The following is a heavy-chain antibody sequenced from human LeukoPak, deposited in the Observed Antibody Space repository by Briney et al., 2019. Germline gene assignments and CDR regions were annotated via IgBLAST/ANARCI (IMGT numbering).Heavy chain of an antibody. CDR3: ARVFGMYYYDSSGCPFDI. CDR2: IYYSGST. Sequence: SETLSLTCIVSGGPISSYYWSWIRQPPGKGLEWIGYIYYSGSTNYNPSLKSRVTISVDTSKNQFSLKLSSVTAADTAVYYCARVFGMYYYDSSGCPFDIWGQGTMVTVSS. J-gene: IGHJ3*02. D-gene: IGHD3-22*01. V-gene: IGHV4-59*01. CDR1: GGPISSYY.